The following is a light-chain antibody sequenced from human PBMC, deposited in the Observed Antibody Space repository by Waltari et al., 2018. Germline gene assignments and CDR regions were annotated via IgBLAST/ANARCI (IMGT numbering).Light chain of an antibody. CDR2: DAS. Sequence: EIVLTQSPATLSLSPGERATLSCRASQSVSSYLRWYQQKPGQAPRLLIYDASNRATGIPARFSGSGSGTDFTLTISSLEPEDFAVYYCQQRTNWPPTFGQGTKVEIK. V-gene: IGKV3-11*01. J-gene: IGKJ1*01. CDR1: QSVSSY. CDR3: QQRTNWPPT.